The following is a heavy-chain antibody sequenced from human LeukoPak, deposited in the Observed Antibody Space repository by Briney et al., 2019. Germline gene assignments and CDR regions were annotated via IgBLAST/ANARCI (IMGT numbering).Heavy chain of an antibody. Sequence: GASVKVSCKASGYTFTSYYMHWVRQAPGQGLEWMGLINPTGGSTGYAQKFQGRVTMTRDMSTSTDYMELSSLRSEDTAIYYCARGGYSNRNWFDPWGQGTLVTVSS. D-gene: IGHD6-13*01. CDR3: ARGGYSNRNWFDP. CDR1: GYTFTSYY. CDR2: INPTGGST. J-gene: IGHJ5*02. V-gene: IGHV1-46*01.